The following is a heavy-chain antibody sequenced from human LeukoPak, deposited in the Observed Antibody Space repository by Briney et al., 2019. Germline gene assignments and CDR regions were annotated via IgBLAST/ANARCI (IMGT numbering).Heavy chain of an antibody. Sequence: GGSLRLSCAASGFIFSNYGMHWVRQAPGKGLEWVAFIQYNGTNKDYADSVKGRFTISRDNAKNSLYLQMNSLRAEDTAVYYCARSTTPNENEYFEHWGQGTLVTVSS. CDR1: GFIFSNYG. D-gene: IGHD2/OR15-2a*01. CDR2: IQYNGTNK. V-gene: IGHV3-30*12. CDR3: ARSTTPNENEYFEH. J-gene: IGHJ1*01.